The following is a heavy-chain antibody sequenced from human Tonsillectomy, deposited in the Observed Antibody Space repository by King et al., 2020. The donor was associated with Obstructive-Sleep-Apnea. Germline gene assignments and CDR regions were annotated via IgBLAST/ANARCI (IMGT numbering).Heavy chain of an antibody. Sequence: QLVQSGAEVKKPGSSVKVSCKASGGTFSSYTISWVRQAPGQGLEWMGRIIPILGITNYAQKFQGRVTITADKSTSTAYMELSSLRSEDTAVYYCASTYRGSGSYLVWYYFDYWGQGTLVTVSS. J-gene: IGHJ4*02. CDR2: IIPILGIT. V-gene: IGHV1-69*09. CDR1: GGTFSSYT. D-gene: IGHD3-10*01. CDR3: ASTYRGSGSYLVWYYFDY.